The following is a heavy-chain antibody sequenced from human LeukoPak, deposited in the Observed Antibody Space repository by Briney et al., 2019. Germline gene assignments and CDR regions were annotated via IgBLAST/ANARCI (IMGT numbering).Heavy chain of an antibody. CDR1: GGSISSSSYY. Sequence: SETLPLTCTVSGGSISSSSYYWGWIRQPPGKGLEWIGSIYYSGSTYYNPSLKSRVTISVDTSKNQFSLKLSSVTAADTAVYYCARVSIIASSHYYYGMDVWGQGTTVTVSS. CDR3: ARVSIIASSHYYYGMDV. D-gene: IGHD2-21*01. V-gene: IGHV4-39*07. CDR2: IYYSGST. J-gene: IGHJ6*02.